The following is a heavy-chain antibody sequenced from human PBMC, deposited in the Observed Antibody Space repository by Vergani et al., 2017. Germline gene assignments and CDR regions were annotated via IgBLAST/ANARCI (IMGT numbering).Heavy chain of an antibody. D-gene: IGHD5-18*01. J-gene: IGHJ4*02. V-gene: IGHV1-24*01. Sequence: QVQLVQSGAEVKKPGASVKVSCKVSGYTLTELSMHWVRQAPGKGLEWMGGFDPEDGETIYAQKFQGRVTITADKSTSTAYMELSSLRSEDTAVYYCARAHPEGVYSYGYGPFDYWGQGTLVTVSS. CDR1: GYTLTELS. CDR3: ARAHPEGVYSYGYGPFDY. CDR2: FDPEDGET.